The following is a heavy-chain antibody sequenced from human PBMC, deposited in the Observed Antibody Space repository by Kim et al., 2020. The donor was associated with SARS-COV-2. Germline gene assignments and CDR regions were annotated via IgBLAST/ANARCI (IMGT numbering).Heavy chain of an antibody. V-gene: IGHV3-15*01. CDR3: TTMAYASFDY. Sequence: GTTDYAATVKGRFTISRDVSQNTLYLQMNSLKTEDTAIYYCTTMAYASFDYWGQGTLVTVSP. J-gene: IGHJ4*02. D-gene: IGHD3-16*01. CDR2: GTT.